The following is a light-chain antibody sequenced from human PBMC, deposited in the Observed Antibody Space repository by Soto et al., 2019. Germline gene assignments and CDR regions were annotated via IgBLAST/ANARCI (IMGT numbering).Light chain of an antibody. CDR3: QQYGSSPYT. Sequence: EIVLTQSPGTLSLSPGDRATLSCRASQTITSTYLAWYRQKPGQAPRLLIYGASNRATGIPDRLSGSGSGTAFTLTISRLEPEDFAVYYCQQYGSSPYTFGQGTKLEIK. CDR2: GAS. V-gene: IGKV3-20*01. J-gene: IGKJ2*01. CDR1: QTITSTY.